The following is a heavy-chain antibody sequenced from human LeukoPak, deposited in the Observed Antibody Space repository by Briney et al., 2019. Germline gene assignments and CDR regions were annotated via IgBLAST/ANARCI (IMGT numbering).Heavy chain of an antibody. J-gene: IGHJ4*02. D-gene: IGHD3-22*01. CDR1: GGSISGYY. CDR2: IYYSGST. CDR3: ARSTAYYDSSAPDY. Sequence: PSETLSLTCTVSGGSISGYYWTWIRQPPGKGLEWIGYIYYSGSTNYNPSLKSRVTISVDTSKNQFSLKLSSVTAADTAVYYCARSTAYYDSSAPDYWGQGTLVTVSS. V-gene: IGHV4-59*08.